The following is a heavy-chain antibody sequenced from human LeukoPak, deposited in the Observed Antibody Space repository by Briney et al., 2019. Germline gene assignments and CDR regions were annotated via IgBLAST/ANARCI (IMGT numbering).Heavy chain of an antibody. CDR3: AREGGYQYYYAMDV. V-gene: IGHV3-23*01. J-gene: IGHJ6*02. D-gene: IGHD3-16*01. CDR2: ITDSGGST. CDR1: GLTFSIYA. Sequence: PGGSLRLSCAASGLTFSIYAMSWVRQAPGKGLQWVSTITDSGGSTHYSDSVKGRFTISRDNAKNSLYLQMSSLRAEDAAVYYCAREGGYQYYYAMDVWGQGTTVTVSS.